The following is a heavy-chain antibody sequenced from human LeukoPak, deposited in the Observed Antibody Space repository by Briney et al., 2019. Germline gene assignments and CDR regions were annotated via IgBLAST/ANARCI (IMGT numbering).Heavy chain of an antibody. V-gene: IGHV4-34*01. J-gene: IGHJ6*03. CDR1: GGSFSGYY. Sequence: SETLSLTCAVYGGSFSGYYWSWLRQPPGKGLEWIGEINHSGSTNYNPSLKSRGTISVDTSKNKFSHKLSSRHGAADAADYCASAVLSCGSGSHSSIDVWGKGTPVTVSS. CDR2: INHSGST. CDR3: ASAVLSCGSGSHSSIDV. D-gene: IGHD3-22*01.